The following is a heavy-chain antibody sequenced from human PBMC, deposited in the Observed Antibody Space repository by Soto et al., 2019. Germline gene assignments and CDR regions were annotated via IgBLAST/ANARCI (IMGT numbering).Heavy chain of an antibody. J-gene: IGHJ5*02. CDR3: ARPQYCSGGSCHGWFDP. D-gene: IGHD2-15*01. CDR1: GGSISSSSYY. V-gene: IGHV4-39*01. Sequence: PSETLSLTRTVSGGSISSSSYYWGWIRQPPGKGLEWIGSIYYSGSTYYNPSLKSRVTISVDTSKNQFSLKLSSVTAADTAVYYCARPQYCSGGSCHGWFDPWGQGTLVTVSS. CDR2: IYYSGST.